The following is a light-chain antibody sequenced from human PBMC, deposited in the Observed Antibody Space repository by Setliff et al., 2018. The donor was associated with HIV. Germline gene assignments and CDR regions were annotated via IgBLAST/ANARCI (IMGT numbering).Light chain of an antibody. V-gene: IGLV2-23*02. J-gene: IGLJ2*01. CDR2: DVN. Sequence: QSALTQPASVSGSPGQSITISCTGSRTDIGNYESVSWYQHHPGEVPKLIIYDVNKRPSGISNRFSGSKTGNSASLTISGLHTEDEADYYCCSYVSGDTWIFGGGTKVTVL. CDR3: CSYVSGDTWI. CDR1: RTDIGNYES.